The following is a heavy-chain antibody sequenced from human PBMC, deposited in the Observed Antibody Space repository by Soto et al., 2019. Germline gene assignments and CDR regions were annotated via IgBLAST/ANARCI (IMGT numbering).Heavy chain of an antibody. D-gene: IGHD4-17*01. V-gene: IGHV3-30*04. CDR3: ARDHDYGDYDAFDI. CDR2: ISYDGSNK. J-gene: IGHJ3*02. CDR1: GFTFSSYA. Sequence: GGSLRLSCAASGFTFSSYAMHWVRQAPGKGLEWVAVISYDGSNKYYADSVKGRFTISRDNSKNTLYLQMNSLRAEDTAVYYCARDHDYGDYDAFDIWGQGTMVTVSS.